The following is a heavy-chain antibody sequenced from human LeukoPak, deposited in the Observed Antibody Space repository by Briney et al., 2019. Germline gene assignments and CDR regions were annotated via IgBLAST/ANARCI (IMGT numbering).Heavy chain of an antibody. Sequence: SETLSLTCTVSGGSISSYYWSWIRQPPGKGLEWIGYIYYSGSTNYNPSLKSRVTISVDTSKNQFSLKLSSVTAADTAVYYCARARCFIGSSTSCSPWFDPWGKGTLVTVSS. CDR1: GGSISSYY. D-gene: IGHD2-2*01. V-gene: IGHV4-59*01. J-gene: IGHJ5*02. CDR3: ARARCFIGSSTSCSPWFDP. CDR2: IYYSGST.